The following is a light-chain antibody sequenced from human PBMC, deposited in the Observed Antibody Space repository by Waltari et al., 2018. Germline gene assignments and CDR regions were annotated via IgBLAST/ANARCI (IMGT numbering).Light chain of an antibody. CDR2: WAT. CDR3: HQYVTAPWT. CDR1: QTLLFDSDKKNY. V-gene: IGKV4-1*01. J-gene: IGKJ1*01. Sequence: DIVVTQSPDSLTVSLGERATINCKSSQTLLFDSDKKNYMAWYQQKPGLPPRLLVYWATTRQPGVPDRFSCSGSGTDFSLTIDNLQPEDVAVYYCHQYVTAPWTFGQGTRLEI.